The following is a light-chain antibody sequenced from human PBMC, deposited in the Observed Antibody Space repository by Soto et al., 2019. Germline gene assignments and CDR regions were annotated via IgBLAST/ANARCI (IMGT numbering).Light chain of an antibody. CDR1: QGVSTS. Sequence: EVVLTHSPDTLSLSPGDRATLSCRASQGVSTSLAWYQQKPGKPPKVLIYAASTRPSGVPARFSGSGSGTEFTLTISCLQSEDFAAYYCQQYYSYPPTFGQGTRLEI. J-gene: IGKJ5*01. V-gene: IGKV3-15*01. CDR2: AAS. CDR3: QQYYSYPPT.